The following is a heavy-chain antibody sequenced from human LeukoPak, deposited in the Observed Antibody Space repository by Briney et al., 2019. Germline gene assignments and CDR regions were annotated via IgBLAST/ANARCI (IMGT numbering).Heavy chain of an antibody. CDR3: ARAAQGYCSSTSCYGGGNWFNP. CDR2: IIPIFGTA. Sequence: SVKVSCKASGGTFSSYAISWVRQAPGQGLEWMGGIIPIFGTANYSQKFQGRVTFTTDESTSTAYTGLSSLRSEDTAVYYCARAAQGYCSSTSCYGGGNWFNPWGQGTLVTVSS. CDR1: GGTFSSYA. J-gene: IGHJ5*02. V-gene: IGHV1-69*05. D-gene: IGHD2-2*01.